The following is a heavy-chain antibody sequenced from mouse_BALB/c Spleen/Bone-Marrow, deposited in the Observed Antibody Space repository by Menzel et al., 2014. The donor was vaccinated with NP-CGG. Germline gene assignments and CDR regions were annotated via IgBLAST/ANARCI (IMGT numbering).Heavy chain of an antibody. V-gene: IGHV1S135*01. CDR2: IGPYNGGT. Sequence: EVQRVESGPELVKPGASVKVSCKASGYSFTDYNMYWVKQSHGKSLERIGYIGPYNGGTTYNQKFKGKATLTADKSSSTAFMHLNSLTSEDSSVYYCTREHGWYFDVWGAGTTVTVSS. J-gene: IGHJ1*01. CDR3: TREHGWYFDV. CDR1: GYSFTDYN.